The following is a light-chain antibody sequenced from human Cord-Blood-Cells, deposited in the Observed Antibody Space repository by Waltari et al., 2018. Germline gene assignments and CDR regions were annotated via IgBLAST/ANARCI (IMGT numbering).Light chain of an antibody. V-gene: IGKV4-1*01. CDR2: WAS. CDR1: QSVLYSSNNKNY. J-gene: IGKJ1*01. Sequence: DIVMTQSPDPLAVSLGERATNNCKSSQSVLYSSNNKNYLAWYQQKPGQPPKLLIYWASTRESGVPDRFSGSGSGTDFTLTISSLQAEDVAVYYCQQYYSTLWTFGQGTKVEIK. CDR3: QQYYSTLWT.